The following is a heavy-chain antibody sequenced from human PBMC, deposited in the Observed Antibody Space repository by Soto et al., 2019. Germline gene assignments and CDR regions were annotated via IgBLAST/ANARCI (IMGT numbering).Heavy chain of an antibody. D-gene: IGHD4-17*01. V-gene: IGHV3-21*01. CDR2: ITSSGYI. J-gene: IGHJ4*02. Sequence: EVQLVESGGGLVEPGGSLRLSCAASGFTFSTYSVNWVRQAPGKGLEWISSITSSGYIYYADSVKGRFTVSRDNAKTSLYLQMSSLRADDTAVYYCARDYGDYWGGRYFDYWGQGTLVTVSS. CDR1: GFTFSTYS. CDR3: ARDYGDYWGGRYFDY.